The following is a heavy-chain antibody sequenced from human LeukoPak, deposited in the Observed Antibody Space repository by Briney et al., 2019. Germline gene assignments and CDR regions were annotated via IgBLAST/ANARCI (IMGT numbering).Heavy chain of an antibody. Sequence: PGGSLRLSCAASGFTFSSYAMSWVRQAPGKGLEWVSAISGSGGSTYYADSVKGRFTISRDNSKNTLYLQMNSLRAEDTAVYYCAKTQGVLMVYAIRYWGQGTLVTVSS. J-gene: IGHJ4*02. CDR2: ISGSGGST. CDR1: GFTFSSYA. V-gene: IGHV3-23*01. D-gene: IGHD2-8*01. CDR3: AKTQGVLMVYAIRY.